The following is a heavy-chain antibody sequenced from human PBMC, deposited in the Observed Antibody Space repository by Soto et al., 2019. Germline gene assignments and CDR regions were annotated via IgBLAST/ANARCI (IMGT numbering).Heavy chain of an antibody. Sequence: SETLSLTCTVSGGSISSGGYYWSWIRQHPGKGLEWIGYIYYSGSTYYNPSLKSRVTISVDTSKNQFSLKLSSVTAADTAVYYCARENYGRFVPSTGDYWGQGTLVTVSS. CDR1: GGSISSGGYY. D-gene: IGHD4-17*01. CDR2: IYYSGST. V-gene: IGHV4-31*03. CDR3: ARENYGRFVPSTGDY. J-gene: IGHJ4*02.